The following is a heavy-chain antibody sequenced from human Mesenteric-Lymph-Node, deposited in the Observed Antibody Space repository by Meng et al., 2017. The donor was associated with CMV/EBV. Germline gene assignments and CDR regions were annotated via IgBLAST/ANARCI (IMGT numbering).Heavy chain of an antibody. CDR1: SNRYA. CDR3: AKDGSFSGGDCYLCYFDY. CDR2: MSGSGDNT. Sequence: SNRYAMSWVRQAPGKGLEWVAGMSGSGDNTNYADSVKGRFTISRDNSKNTVYLQLNSLRAEDTAIYYCAKDGSFSGGDCYLCYFDYWGQGTLVTVSS. J-gene: IGHJ4*02. V-gene: IGHV3-23*01. D-gene: IGHD2-21*01.